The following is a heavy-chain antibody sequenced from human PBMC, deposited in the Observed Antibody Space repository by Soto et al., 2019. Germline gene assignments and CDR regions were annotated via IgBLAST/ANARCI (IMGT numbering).Heavy chain of an antibody. D-gene: IGHD3-22*01. CDR2: IIPILGTA. Sequence: QVQLVQSGAEVKKPGSSVKVSCKASGGTFSSYAISWVRQAPGQGLEWMGGIIPILGTANYAQKFQGRVTITADESTSTAYMELSSLRSEDTAVYYCAREKTRYYYSSGYSEYNWFDPWGQGTLVTVSS. J-gene: IGHJ5*02. CDR3: AREKTRYYYSSGYSEYNWFDP. CDR1: GGTFSSYA. V-gene: IGHV1-69*01.